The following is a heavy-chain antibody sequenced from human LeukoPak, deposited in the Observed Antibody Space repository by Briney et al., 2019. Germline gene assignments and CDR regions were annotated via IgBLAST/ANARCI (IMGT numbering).Heavy chain of an antibody. Sequence: SETLSLTCTVSGGSISSYYWSWIRQPPGKGLEWIGYIYYSGSTNYNPSLKSRVTISVDTSKNQSSLKLSSVTAADTAVYYCARLPMVRGVYYYGMDVWGQGTTVTVSS. CDR2: IYYSGST. D-gene: IGHD3-10*01. J-gene: IGHJ6*02. CDR3: ARLPMVRGVYYYGMDV. CDR1: GGSISSYY. V-gene: IGHV4-59*08.